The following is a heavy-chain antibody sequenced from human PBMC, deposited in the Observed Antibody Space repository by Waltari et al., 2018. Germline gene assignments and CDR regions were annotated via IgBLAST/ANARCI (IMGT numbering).Heavy chain of an antibody. V-gene: IGHV3-30*02. D-gene: IGHD2-2*02. CDR2: IWFDGSDK. Sequence: QVNLVESGGGVVPPGGSLRLSWPTPELTFSNFGMHWVRQAPGKGLEWVALIWFDGSDKFYADSVRGRFTISRDNSARTLYLDMDSLRLDDTAMYYCAKDSFGNTYLDFWGQGTLVTVSS. CDR3: AKDSFGNTYLDF. J-gene: IGHJ4*02. CDR1: ELTFSNFG.